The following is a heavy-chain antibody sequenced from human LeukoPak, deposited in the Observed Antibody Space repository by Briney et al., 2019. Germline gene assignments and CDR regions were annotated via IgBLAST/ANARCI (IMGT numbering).Heavy chain of an antibody. Sequence: GGSLRLSCAASGFTFSSYAMSWVRQAPGKGLEWVSAISGSGGSTYYADSVKGRFTISRDNSKNMLYLQMNSLRAEDTAVYYCARAEGTVTTSPFDYWGQGTLVTVSS. CDR3: ARAEGTVTTSPFDY. V-gene: IGHV3-23*01. CDR1: GFTFSSYA. D-gene: IGHD4-17*01. J-gene: IGHJ4*02. CDR2: ISGSGGST.